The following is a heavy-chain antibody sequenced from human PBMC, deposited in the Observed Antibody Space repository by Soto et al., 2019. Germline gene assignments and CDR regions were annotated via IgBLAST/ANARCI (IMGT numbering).Heavy chain of an antibody. Sequence: VASVKVSCKASGYTFTSYAMHWVRQAPGQRLEWMGWINAGNGNTKYSQKFQGRVTITRDTSASTAYMELSSLRSEDTAVYYCARVRSSGWYYDYWGQGTLVTVSS. D-gene: IGHD6-19*01. CDR1: GYTFTSYA. J-gene: IGHJ4*02. V-gene: IGHV1-3*01. CDR2: INAGNGNT. CDR3: ARVRSSGWYYDY.